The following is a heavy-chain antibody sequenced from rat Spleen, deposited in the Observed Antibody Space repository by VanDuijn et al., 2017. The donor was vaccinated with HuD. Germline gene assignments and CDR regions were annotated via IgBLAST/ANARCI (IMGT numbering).Heavy chain of an antibody. CDR3: AVAGYGY. D-gene: IGHD4-3*01. J-gene: IGHJ2*01. CDR2: ISADGVKT. CDR1: GFTFSRYW. V-gene: IGHV5-58*01. Sequence: EVQLVESGGGLVQPGNSLKLSCVASGFTFSRYWMYWVRQAPGKGLEWVSSISADGVKTYYPDSVKGRFTISRANSENAVYLQMNSVRSEDTATYYCAVAGYGYWGQGVMVTVSS.